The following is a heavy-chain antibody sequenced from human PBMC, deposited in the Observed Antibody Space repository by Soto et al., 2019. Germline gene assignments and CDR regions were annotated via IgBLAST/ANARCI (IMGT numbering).Heavy chain of an antibody. J-gene: IGHJ4*02. D-gene: IGHD1-20*01. Sequence: LRLACAASGFNLGAFAVNWVRQAPGKGLEWVSGISVSDAFIYYADSVRGRFSISRDASENILYLQMNSLRVDDTALYYCTRETVAGITGLDYWGPGTLVTVSS. CDR3: TRETVAGITGLDY. CDR1: GFNLGAFA. V-gene: IGHV3-23*01. CDR2: ISVSDAFI.